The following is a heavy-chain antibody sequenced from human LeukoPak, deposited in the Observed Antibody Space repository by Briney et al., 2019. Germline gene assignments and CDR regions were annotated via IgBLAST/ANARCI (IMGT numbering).Heavy chain of an antibody. CDR1: GGSISSYY. Sequence: SETLSLTCTVSGGSISSYYWSWIRQPPGKGLEWIGYIYYSGSTNYNPSLTSRVTISVDTSKNRFSLKLSSVTAADTAVYYCARGGRYSRRFSLFDPWGPGTLVTGSS. V-gene: IGHV4-59*01. J-gene: IGHJ5*02. CDR2: IYYSGST. CDR3: ARGGRYSRRFSLFDP. D-gene: IGHD6-13*01.